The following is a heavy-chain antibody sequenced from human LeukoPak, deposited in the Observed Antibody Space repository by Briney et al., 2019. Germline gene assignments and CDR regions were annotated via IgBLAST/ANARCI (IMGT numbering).Heavy chain of an antibody. V-gene: IGHV1-2*06. D-gene: IGHD6-19*01. CDR1: GYTFTGYY. CDR2: INPNSGGT. CDR3: ASSIAVAGFDY. J-gene: IGHJ4*02. Sequence: ASVKVSCKASGYTFTGYYMHWVRRAPGQGLEWVGRINPNSGGTNYAQKFQGRVTMTRDTSISTAYMELSRLRSDDTAVYYCASSIAVAGFDYWGQGTLVTVSS.